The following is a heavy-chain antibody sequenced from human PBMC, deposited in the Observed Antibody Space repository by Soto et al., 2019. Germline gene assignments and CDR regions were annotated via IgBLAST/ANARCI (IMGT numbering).Heavy chain of an antibody. CDR1: GGSINSYY. CDR3: ARRHVVVVAATRGDAFDI. CDR2: VYSTGST. J-gene: IGHJ3*02. D-gene: IGHD2-15*01. V-gene: IGHV4-59*08. Sequence: QVQLQESGPGLVKPSETLSLTCTVSGGSINSYYWSWIRQPPGEGLEWIGYVYSTGSTNYNPSLKSRVTISLDTSKNQFSLRLSSVTASDTAVYYCARRHVVVVAATRGDAFDILGPGTVVTVSS.